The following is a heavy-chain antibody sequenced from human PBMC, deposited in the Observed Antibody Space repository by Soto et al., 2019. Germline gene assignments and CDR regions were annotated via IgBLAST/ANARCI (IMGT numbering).Heavy chain of an antibody. J-gene: IGHJ4*02. Sequence: SETLSLTCTVSGGSISSGDYYWSWIRQPPGKGLEWIGYIYYSGSTYYNPSLKSRVTISVDTSKNQFSLKLSSVTAADTAVYYCARVSTVTRRYFDYWGQGTLVTVSS. CDR3: ARVSTVTRRYFDY. D-gene: IGHD4-4*01. CDR1: GGSISSGDYY. CDR2: IYYSGST. V-gene: IGHV4-30-4*01.